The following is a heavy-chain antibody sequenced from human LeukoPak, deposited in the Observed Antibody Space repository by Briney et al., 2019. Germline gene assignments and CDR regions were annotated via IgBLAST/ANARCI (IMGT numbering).Heavy chain of an antibody. J-gene: IGHJ4*02. Sequence: SETLSLTCTVSGGSISSYYGSWIRQPPGKGLEWIGYIYYSGSTNYNPSLKSRVTISVDTSKNQFSLKLSSVTAADTAVYYCARAGYYDSSGYYFDYWGQGTLVTVSS. CDR2: IYYSGST. CDR3: ARAGYYDSSGYYFDY. V-gene: IGHV4-59*01. D-gene: IGHD3-22*01. CDR1: GGSISSYY.